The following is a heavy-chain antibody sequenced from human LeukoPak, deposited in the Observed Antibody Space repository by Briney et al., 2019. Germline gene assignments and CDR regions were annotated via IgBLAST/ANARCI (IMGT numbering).Heavy chain of an antibody. J-gene: IGHJ4*02. Sequence: GGSLRLSCAASGFTFSSYDMNWVRQAPGKGLEWISYISGSGTVTHYADSVEGRFTISRDNTKNSLYLQMNSLRAEDTAVYYCVRQYYYGSGSYLWAPDYWGQGTLVTVSS. D-gene: IGHD3-10*01. CDR3: VRQYYYGSGSYLWAPDY. CDR2: ISGSGTVT. V-gene: IGHV3-48*03. CDR1: GFTFSSYD.